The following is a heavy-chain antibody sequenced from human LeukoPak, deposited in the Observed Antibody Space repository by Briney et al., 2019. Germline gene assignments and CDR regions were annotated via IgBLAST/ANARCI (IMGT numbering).Heavy chain of an antibody. V-gene: IGHV3-23*01. J-gene: IGHJ4*02. CDR3: ARQVGPDC. CDR2: ISNTGDNT. Sequence: GGSLRLSCAASGFTFRNFAMAWVRQAPGKVLEWVSAISNTGDNTYYADSVKGRFTISRDNSRNTLYLQMNSLRAEDTAIYYCARQVGPDCWGQGTLVTVSS. CDR1: GFTFRNFA.